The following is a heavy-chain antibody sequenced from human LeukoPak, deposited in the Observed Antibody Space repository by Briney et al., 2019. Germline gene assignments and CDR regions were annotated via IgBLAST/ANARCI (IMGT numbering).Heavy chain of an antibody. J-gene: IGHJ4*02. CDR1: GFTFSTYA. V-gene: IGHV3-23*01. D-gene: IGHD2-15*01. CDR2: ISGSGSNT. Sequence: PGGSLRLSCATSGFTFSTYAINWVRQAPGRGLEWVSGISGSGSNTYYADSVKGRFTISRDNAKNSLYLQMNSLRAEDTAVYYCARAARGGWGQGTLVTVSS. CDR3: ARAARGG.